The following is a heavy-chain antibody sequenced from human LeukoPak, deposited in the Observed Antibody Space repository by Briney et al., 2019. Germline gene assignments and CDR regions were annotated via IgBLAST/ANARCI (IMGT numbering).Heavy chain of an antibody. CDR1: GGSISSSSYY. CDR3: ARHRGYDYRSPLHFDY. Sequence: SETLSLTCTASGGSISSSSYYWGWIRQPPGNGLEWIGSIYYSGSTYYNPSLKSRVTISVDTSKNQFSLKLSSVTAADTAVYYCARHRGYDYRSPLHFDYWGQGTLVTVSS. D-gene: IGHD5-12*01. CDR2: IYYSGST. J-gene: IGHJ4*02. V-gene: IGHV4-39*01.